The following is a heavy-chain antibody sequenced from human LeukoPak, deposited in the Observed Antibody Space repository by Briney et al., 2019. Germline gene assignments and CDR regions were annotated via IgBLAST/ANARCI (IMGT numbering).Heavy chain of an antibody. CDR3: AKDSRYDSSGQIDY. CDR1: GFTFDEYA. D-gene: IGHD3-22*01. Sequence: GGSLRLSCAASGFTFDEYAMHWVRQAPGKGLEWVSLISWDGGSTYYADSVKGRFTISRDNSKNSLYLQMNSLRAEDTALYYCAKDSRYDSSGQIDYWGQGTLVTVSS. J-gene: IGHJ4*02. V-gene: IGHV3-43D*03. CDR2: ISWDGGST.